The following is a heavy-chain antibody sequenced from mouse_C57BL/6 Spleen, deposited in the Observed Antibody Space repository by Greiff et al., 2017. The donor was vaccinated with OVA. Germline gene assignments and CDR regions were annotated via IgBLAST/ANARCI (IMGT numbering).Heavy chain of an antibody. CDR3: ARRGYYGSSWYFEV. Sequence: EVQLQQSGPELVKPGASVKISCKASGYSFTDYNMNWVKQSNGKSLEWIGVINPNYGTTSYNQKFKGKATLTVDQSSSTAYMQLNSLTSEDSAVDYCARRGYYGSSWYFEVWGTGTTVTVSS. CDR1: GYSFTDYN. V-gene: IGHV1-39*01. J-gene: IGHJ1*03. CDR2: INPNYGTT. D-gene: IGHD1-1*01.